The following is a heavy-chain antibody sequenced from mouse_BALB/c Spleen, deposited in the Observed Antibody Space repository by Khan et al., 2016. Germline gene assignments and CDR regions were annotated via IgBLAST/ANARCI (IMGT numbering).Heavy chain of an antibody. D-gene: IGHD2-3*01. J-gene: IGHJ2*01. CDR3: ARDTGWLLQAPVYFDY. CDR1: AYTFTSYW. Sequence: QVQLQQSGAELAKPGASVKMSCKASAYTFTSYWMHWVKQRPGQGLEWIGYINPSTGYTEYNQKFKDKATLTADKSSSTAYMQLSSLTSEDSAVYYCARDTGWLLQAPVYFDYWGQGTTLTVSS. CDR2: INPSTGYT. V-gene: IGHV1-7*01.